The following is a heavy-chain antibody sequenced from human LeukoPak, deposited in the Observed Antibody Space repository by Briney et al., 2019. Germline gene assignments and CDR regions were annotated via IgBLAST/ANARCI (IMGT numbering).Heavy chain of an antibody. Sequence: ASVKFSCKASGYTFTGYYMHWVRQAPGQGLEWMGWINPNSGGTNYAQKFQGRVTMTRDTSISTAYMELSRLRSDDTAVYYCARVWGTLGYYDSSGYLYWGQGTLVTVSS. D-gene: IGHD3-22*01. V-gene: IGHV1-2*02. J-gene: IGHJ4*02. CDR3: ARVWGTLGYYDSSGYLY. CDR2: INPNSGGT. CDR1: GYTFTGYY.